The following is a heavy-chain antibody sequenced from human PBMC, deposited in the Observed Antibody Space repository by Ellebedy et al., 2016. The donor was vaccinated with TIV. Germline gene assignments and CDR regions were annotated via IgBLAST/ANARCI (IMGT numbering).Heavy chain of an antibody. CDR2: IYDSGNT. D-gene: IGHD4-17*01. V-gene: IGHV4-39*07. CDR1: VGTISSSSSSY. J-gene: IGHJ5*02. CDR3: ARVGGDGNWFDP. Sequence: SETLSLXXTVPVGTISSSSSSYWGWIRQPPGKGLEWIGTIYDSGNTYYNPSLKSRITISVDTSKSQFSLQLTSVTAADTAIYYCARVGGDGNWFDPWGQGTLVTVSS.